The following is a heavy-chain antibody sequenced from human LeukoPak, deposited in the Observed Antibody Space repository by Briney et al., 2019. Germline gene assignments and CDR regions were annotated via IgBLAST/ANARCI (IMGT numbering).Heavy chain of an antibody. CDR3: ARDRYYYGSGSYYPKTNYYYYYGMDV. CDR1: GGSFSGYY. D-gene: IGHD3-10*01. Sequence: PSETLSLTCAVYGGSFSGYYWSWIRQPPGKGLEWIGEINHSGSTNYNPSLKSRVTISVDTSKNQFSLKLSSVTAADTAVYYCARDRYYYGSGSYYPKTNYYYYYGMDVWGQGTTVTVSS. J-gene: IGHJ6*02. V-gene: IGHV4-34*01. CDR2: INHSGST.